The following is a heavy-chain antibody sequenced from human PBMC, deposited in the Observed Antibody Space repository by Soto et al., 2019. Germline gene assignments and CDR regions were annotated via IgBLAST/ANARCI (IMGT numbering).Heavy chain of an antibody. Sequence: QVQLVQSGAEVKKPGASVKVSCKASGYTFTSYEINWVRQATGQGLEWMGWMNPNSGDTGYAQKFQCRVTMTRNTAISTAYMELSSLRSEDTAVYYCARGELLWFGELLRWGQGTLVTVSS. CDR1: GYTFTSYE. J-gene: IGHJ4*02. D-gene: IGHD3-10*01. CDR2: MNPNSGDT. V-gene: IGHV1-8*01. CDR3: ARGELLWFGELLR.